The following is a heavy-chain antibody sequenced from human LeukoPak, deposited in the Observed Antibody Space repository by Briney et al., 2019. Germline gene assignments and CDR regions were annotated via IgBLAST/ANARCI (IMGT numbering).Heavy chain of an antibody. D-gene: IGHD3-10*01. V-gene: IGHV3-21*01. Sequence: GGSLRLSCAASGFTFSSYSLAWVRQAPGKGLEWVSSISPSSSYIYYTDSVKGRFTISRDNAENSLYLQMSGLRAEDTAVYYCARGGSGSYYNALFPLDFDYWGQGTLVTVSS. J-gene: IGHJ4*02. CDR1: GFTFSSYS. CDR2: ISPSSSYI. CDR3: ARGGSGSYYNALFPLDFDY.